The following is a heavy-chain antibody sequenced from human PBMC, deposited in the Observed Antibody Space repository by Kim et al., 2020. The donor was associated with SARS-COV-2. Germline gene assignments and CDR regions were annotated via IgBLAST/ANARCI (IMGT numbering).Heavy chain of an antibody. Sequence: SETLSLTCTVSGGSISSYYWSWIRQPPGKGLEWIGYIYYSGSTNYNPSLKSRVTISVDTSKNQFSLKLSSVTAADTAVYYCARAGYYDFWSGYYTFDYWGQGTLVTVSS. D-gene: IGHD3-3*01. J-gene: IGHJ4*02. CDR3: ARAGYYDFWSGYYTFDY. CDR2: IYYSGST. CDR1: GGSISSYY. V-gene: IGHV4-59*13.